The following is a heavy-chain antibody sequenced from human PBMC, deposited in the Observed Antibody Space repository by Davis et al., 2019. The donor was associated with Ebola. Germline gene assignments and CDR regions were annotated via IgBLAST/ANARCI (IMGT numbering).Heavy chain of an antibody. Sequence: AASVKVSCKASGYTFTGYYMHWVRQAPGQGLEWMGWINPNSGGTNYAQKFQGWVTMTRDTSISTAYMELSSLRSEDTAVYYCARGSITLVRGIIEYYFDYWGQGTLVTVSS. CDR2: INPNSGGT. CDR3: ARGSITLVRGIIEYYFDY. V-gene: IGHV1-2*04. J-gene: IGHJ4*02. CDR1: GYTFTGYY. D-gene: IGHD3-10*01.